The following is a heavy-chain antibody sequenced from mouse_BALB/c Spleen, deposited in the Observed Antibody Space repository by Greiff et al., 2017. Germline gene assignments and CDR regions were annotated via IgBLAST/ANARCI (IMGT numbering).Heavy chain of an antibody. V-gene: IGHV5-17*02. CDR2: ISSGSSTI. Sequence: EVKVVESGGGLVKPGGSRKLSCAASGFTFSSFGMHWVRQAPEKGLEWVAYISSGSSTIYYADTVKGRFTISRDNPKNTLFLQMTSLRSEDTAMYYCARRGPLTGPFDYWGQGTTLTVSS. CDR3: ARRGPLTGPFDY. CDR1: GFTFSSFG. D-gene: IGHD4-1*01. J-gene: IGHJ2*01.